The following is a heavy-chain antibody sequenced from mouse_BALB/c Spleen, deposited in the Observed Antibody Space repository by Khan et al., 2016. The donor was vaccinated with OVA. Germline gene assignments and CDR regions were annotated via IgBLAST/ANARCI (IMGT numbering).Heavy chain of an antibody. CDR1: GFSLNNYS. CDR3: ARRVYDYGRGALFAY. J-gene: IGHJ3*01. CDR2: IWSDGST. V-gene: IGHV2-2*02. D-gene: IGHD2-4*01. Sequence: QVQLKQSGPGLVQPSQSLSITCTVSGFSLNNYSVHWVRQSPGKGLEWLGVIWSDGSTDYNAAFISRLTISKDNSRSQVFFKMNSLQPNDTAIYYCARRVYDYGRGALFAYWGQGTLVTVSA.